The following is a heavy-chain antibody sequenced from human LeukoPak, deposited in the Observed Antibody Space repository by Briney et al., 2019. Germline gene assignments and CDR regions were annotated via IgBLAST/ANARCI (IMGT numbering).Heavy chain of an antibody. CDR2: IYYSGST. J-gene: IGHJ4*02. CDR1: GGSFSGYY. V-gene: IGHV4-59*08. CDR3: ARDLSGSYPN. Sequence: SETLSLTCAVYGGSFSGYYWSWIRQPPGKGLEWIGYIYYSGSTNYNPSLKSRVTISVDTSKNQFSLKLSSVTAADTAVYYCARDLSGSYPNWGQGTLVTVSS. D-gene: IGHD1-26*01.